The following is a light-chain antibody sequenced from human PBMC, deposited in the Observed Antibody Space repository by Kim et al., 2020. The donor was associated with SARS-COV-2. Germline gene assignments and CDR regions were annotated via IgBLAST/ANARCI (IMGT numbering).Light chain of an antibody. Sequence: DIQMTQSPSTLSASVGDRVTISCRASQSISAWLAWYQQKPEKAPKLLIYDASSLESGVPARFSGSGYGTQFTLTISSLQPDDFATYYCQHYNHYSWSFGQGTKVDIK. J-gene: IGKJ1*01. V-gene: IGKV1-5*01. CDR3: QHYNHYSWS. CDR1: QSISAW. CDR2: DAS.